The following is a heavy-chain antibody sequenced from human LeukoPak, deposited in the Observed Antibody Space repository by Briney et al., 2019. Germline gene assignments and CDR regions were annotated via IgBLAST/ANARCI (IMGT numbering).Heavy chain of an antibody. Sequence: PGGSLRLSCAASGFTVSSNYMTWVRQAPGKGLEWVSVIYGSGNTYYADSVKSRFTISRDNSKNTLYLQMNSLRVEDTAVYYCARDFRFGSEWGQGTLVTVSS. CDR2: IYGSGNT. D-gene: IGHD3-3*01. CDR1: GFTVSSNY. J-gene: IGHJ1*01. V-gene: IGHV3-66*01. CDR3: ARDFRFGSE.